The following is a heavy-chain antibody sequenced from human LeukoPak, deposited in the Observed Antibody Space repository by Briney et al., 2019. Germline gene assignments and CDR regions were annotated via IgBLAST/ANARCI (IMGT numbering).Heavy chain of an antibody. CDR1: GYSFTTHW. J-gene: IGHJ4*02. Sequence: GESLKISCKGSGYSFTTHWIAWVRQMPGKGLEWMGIIYPGDSDTRYSPSFQGQVTTSADKSISTAYLQWSSLKASDTAVYYCARRIGSSSPFDYWGQGTLVTVSS. CDR2: IYPGDSDT. V-gene: IGHV5-51*01. D-gene: IGHD6-6*01. CDR3: ARRIGSSSPFDY.